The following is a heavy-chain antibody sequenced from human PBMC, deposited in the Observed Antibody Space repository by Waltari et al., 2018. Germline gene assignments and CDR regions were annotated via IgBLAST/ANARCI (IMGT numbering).Heavy chain of an antibody. Sequence: EVQLLESGGDIVLPGGSLKLSCAASGFTFSPYAMNWVRQAPGKGLEWVSGILGRGDLYYADSVRGRFTISKDNSKNTVYLLMSRLRAEDTALYYCAKDRRPDGKWDFDSWGQGTMVTVSS. CDR1: GFTFSPYA. V-gene: IGHV3-23*01. CDR3: AKDRRPDGKWDFDS. D-gene: IGHD6-6*01. J-gene: IGHJ4*02. CDR2: ILGRGDL.